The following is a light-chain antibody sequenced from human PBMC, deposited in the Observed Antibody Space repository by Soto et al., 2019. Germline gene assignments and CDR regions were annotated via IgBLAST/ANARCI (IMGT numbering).Light chain of an antibody. CDR2: EAS. J-gene: IGKJ2*01. V-gene: IGKV3-11*01. CDR1: HSVSKY. CDR3: HQRYNRPHP. Sequence: ETVLTQSPATLSLSPGERATLSCRASHSVSKYLGWYQEKPGQPPRLVISEASNRATGVPARFSGSGSGTDFTLTISSLEPEDFAVYFCHQRYNRPHPFGQGTKLEI.